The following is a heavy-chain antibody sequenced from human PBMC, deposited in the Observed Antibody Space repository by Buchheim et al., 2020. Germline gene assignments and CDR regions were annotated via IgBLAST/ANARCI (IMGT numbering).Heavy chain of an antibody. Sequence: QVQLVESGGGVVQPGRSLRLSCAASGFTFSSYGMHWVRQAPGKGLEWVAVIWYDGSNKYYADSVKGRFTISRDNSKNTLYLQMNSLRAEDTAVYYCARSYYDFWSGYSYYYYGMDVWGQGTT. V-gene: IGHV3-33*01. CDR3: ARSYYDFWSGYSYYYYGMDV. J-gene: IGHJ6*02. CDR2: IWYDGSNK. CDR1: GFTFSSYG. D-gene: IGHD3-3*01.